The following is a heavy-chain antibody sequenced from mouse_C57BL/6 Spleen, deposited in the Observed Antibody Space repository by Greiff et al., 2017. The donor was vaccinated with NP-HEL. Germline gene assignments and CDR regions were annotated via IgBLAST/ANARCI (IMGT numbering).Heavy chain of an antibody. D-gene: IGHD2-4*01. CDR3: TGGGLRRYWYFDV. V-gene: IGHV6-3*01. Sequence: EVQGVESGGGLVQPGGSMKLSCVASGFTFSNYWMNWVRQSPEKGLEWVAQIRLKSDNYATHYAESVKGRFTISRDDSKSSVYLQMNNLRAEDTGIYYCTGGGLRRYWYFDVWGTGTTVTVSS. CDR1: GFTFSNYW. CDR2: IRLKSDNYAT. J-gene: IGHJ1*03.